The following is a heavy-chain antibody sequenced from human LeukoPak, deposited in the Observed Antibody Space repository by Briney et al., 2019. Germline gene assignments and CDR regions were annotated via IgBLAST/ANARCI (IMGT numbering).Heavy chain of an antibody. CDR1: GGTFSSYA. D-gene: IGHD1-1*01. Sequence: ASVKVSCKASGGTFSSYAISWVRQAPGQGLEWMGGIIPIFGTANYAQKFQGRVTITADESTSTAYMELSSLRSEDTAVYYCASPLSEVSGYPFDYWGQGTLVTVSS. J-gene: IGHJ4*02. CDR3: ASPLSEVSGYPFDY. V-gene: IGHV1-69*13. CDR2: IIPIFGTA.